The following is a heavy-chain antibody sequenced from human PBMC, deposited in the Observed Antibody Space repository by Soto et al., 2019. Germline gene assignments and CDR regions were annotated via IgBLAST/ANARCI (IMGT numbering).Heavy chain of an antibody. CDR2: ISAYNGNT. Sequence: ASVKVSCKASGYTFTSYGISWVRQAPGQGLEWMGWISAYNGNTNYAQKLQGRVTMTTDTSTSTAYMELRSLRSDDTAVYYCAGDPYYYDSSGYILDYWGQGTLVSVYS. V-gene: IGHV1-18*01. D-gene: IGHD3-22*01. CDR1: GYTFTSYG. CDR3: AGDPYYYDSSGYILDY. J-gene: IGHJ4*02.